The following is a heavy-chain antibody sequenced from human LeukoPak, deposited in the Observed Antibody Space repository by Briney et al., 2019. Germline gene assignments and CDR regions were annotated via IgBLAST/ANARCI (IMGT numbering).Heavy chain of an antibody. D-gene: IGHD2-15*01. CDR1: GYTFTGYH. J-gene: IGHJ3*02. Sequence: GASVKVSCKASGYTFTGYHMHWVRQAPGQGLEWMGWINPNSGGTNYAQKFQGRVTMTRDTSISTAYVELSRLRSDDTAVYYCASPHCSGGSCYSRSDAFDIWGQGTMVTVSS. V-gene: IGHV1-2*02. CDR2: INPNSGGT. CDR3: ASPHCSGGSCYSRSDAFDI.